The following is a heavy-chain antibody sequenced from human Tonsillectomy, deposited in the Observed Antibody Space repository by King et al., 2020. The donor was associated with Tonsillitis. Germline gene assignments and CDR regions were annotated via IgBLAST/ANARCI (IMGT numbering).Heavy chain of an antibody. D-gene: IGHD6-6*01. Sequence: QLQESGPGLVKPSETLSLTCTVSGGSTSSSGYCWGWIRQPPGKGLEWIGCSYYSGSYYSGSTYYNPSLKSRVTISVDTSKNQFSLKLRSVTAADTAVYYCARLSPGYSNSPENHDYWGQGTLVTVSS. CDR1: GGSTSSSGYC. CDR3: ARLSPGYSNSPENHDY. V-gene: IGHV4-39*07. CDR2: SYYSGSYYSGST. J-gene: IGHJ4*02.